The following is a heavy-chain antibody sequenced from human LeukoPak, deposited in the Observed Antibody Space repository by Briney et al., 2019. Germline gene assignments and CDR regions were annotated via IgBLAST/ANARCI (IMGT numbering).Heavy chain of an antibody. Sequence: PGGSLRLSCAASGFTFSSYAMSWVRQAPGKGLEWVSTISGSGGSTDYADSVKGRFTISRDNSKNTLYLQMNSLRVEDTAVYYCAKDGVYGPGCCYYFDYWGQGTLVTVSS. J-gene: IGHJ4*02. D-gene: IGHD3-10*01. CDR2: ISGSGGST. CDR3: AKDGVYGPGCCYYFDY. CDR1: GFTFSSYA. V-gene: IGHV3-23*01.